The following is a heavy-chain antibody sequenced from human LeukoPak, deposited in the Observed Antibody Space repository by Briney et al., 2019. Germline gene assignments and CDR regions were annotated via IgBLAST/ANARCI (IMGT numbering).Heavy chain of an antibody. CDR1: GYTLTELS. V-gene: IGHV1-24*01. CDR2: FDPEDGET. CDR3: ATGLFFQVDTAMATVPYFAY. D-gene: IGHD5-18*01. J-gene: IGHJ4*02. Sequence: ASVKVSCKVSGYTLTELSMHWVRQAPGKGLEWMGGFDPEDGETIYAQKFQGRVTMTEDTSTDTAYMELSSLRSEDTAVYYCATGLFFQVDTAMATVPYFAYWGQGTLVTVSS.